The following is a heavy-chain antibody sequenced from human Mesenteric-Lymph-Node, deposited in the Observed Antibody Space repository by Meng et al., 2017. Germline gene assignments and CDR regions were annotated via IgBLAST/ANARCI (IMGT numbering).Heavy chain of an antibody. D-gene: IGHD3-10*01. V-gene: IGHV3-15*01. J-gene: IGHJ4*02. Sequence: GESLKISCAASGFTFSNAWMSWVRQAPGKGLEWVGRIKSKTDGGTTDYAAPVKGRFTISRDDSKNTLYLQMNSLKTEDIAVYYCTTDSVWCGGFDYWGQGTLVTVSS. CDR3: TTDSVWCGGFDY. CDR1: GFTFSNAW. CDR2: IKSKTDGGTT.